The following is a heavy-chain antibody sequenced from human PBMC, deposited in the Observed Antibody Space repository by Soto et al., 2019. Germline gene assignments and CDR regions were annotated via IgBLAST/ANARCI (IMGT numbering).Heavy chain of an antibody. CDR3: ARSRYDY. CDR1: GGSISSYY. CDR2: IYYSGST. Sequence: SETLSLTYAVSGGSISSYYWSWIRQPPGKGLEWIGYIYYSGSTNYNPSLKSRVTISVDTSKNQFSLKLTSVTAADTAVYYCARSRYDYWGQGTLVTVSS. J-gene: IGHJ4*02. D-gene: IGHD3-9*01. V-gene: IGHV4-59*01.